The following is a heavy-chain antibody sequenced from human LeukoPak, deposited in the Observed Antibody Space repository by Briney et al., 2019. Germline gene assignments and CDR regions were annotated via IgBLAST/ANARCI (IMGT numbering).Heavy chain of an antibody. D-gene: IGHD2-2*01. J-gene: IGHJ6*02. CDR3: ARESYCSSTSCYSDYYYYGMDV. V-gene: IGHV1-18*01. Sequence: ASVKVSCKASGYTFTSYGISWVRQAPGQGLEWMGWISAYNGNTNYAQKLQGRVTMTTGTSTSTAYMELRSLRSDDTAVYYCARESYCSSTSCYSDYYYYGMDVWGQGTTVTVSS. CDR2: ISAYNGNT. CDR1: GYTFTSYG.